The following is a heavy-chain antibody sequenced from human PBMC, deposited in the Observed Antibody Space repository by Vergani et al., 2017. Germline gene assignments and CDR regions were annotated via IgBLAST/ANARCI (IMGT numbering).Heavy chain of an antibody. CDR2: ISSSGSP. Sequence: QLQLQESGPGLVKPSETLSLSCRVSGDSISRSHYYWGFIRQPPGKGLEWIVSISSSGSPYYHPPLKSRLAFSVDTSKNLFSLRLKSVTATDTGMYYCARPVGPSAIADGYHVWGQGTMVTVS. CDR3: ARPVGPSAIADGYHV. CDR1: GDSISRSHYY. D-gene: IGHD3-10*01. V-gene: IGHV4-39*02. J-gene: IGHJ3*01.